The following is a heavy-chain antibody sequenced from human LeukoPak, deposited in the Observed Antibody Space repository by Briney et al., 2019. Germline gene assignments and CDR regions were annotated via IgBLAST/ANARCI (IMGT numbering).Heavy chain of an antibody. V-gene: IGHV1-69*01. CDR3: ARGFTGGDYVWGSYRPFDY. J-gene: IGHJ4*02. Sequence: ASAKVSCKASGGTFSSYAISWVRQAPGQGLEWMGGIIPIFGTANYAQKFQGRVTITADESTSTAYMELSSLRSEDTAVYYCARGFTGGDYVWGSYRPFDYWGQGTLVTVSS. CDR2: IIPIFGTA. CDR1: GGTFSSYA. D-gene: IGHD3-16*02.